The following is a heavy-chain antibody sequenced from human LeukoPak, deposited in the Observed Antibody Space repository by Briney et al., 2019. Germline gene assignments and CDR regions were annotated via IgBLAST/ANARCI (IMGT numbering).Heavy chain of an antibody. CDR3: ARGIYGDYDH. Sequence: GGSLRLSCAASGFTFSNYAMSWVRQAPGKGLEWVSAISSSGGGTYYADSVKSRFTISRDNSKDTLSLQMNSLRAEDTAVYYCARGIYGDYDHWGQGTLVTVST. D-gene: IGHD4-17*01. CDR2: ISSSGGGT. J-gene: IGHJ1*01. V-gene: IGHV3-23*01. CDR1: GFTFSNYA.